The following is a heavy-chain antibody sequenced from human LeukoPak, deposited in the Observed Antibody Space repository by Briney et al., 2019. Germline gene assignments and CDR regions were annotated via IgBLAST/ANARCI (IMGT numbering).Heavy chain of an antibody. Sequence: GGSLRLSCAASGFTFDDYAMHWVRQAPGKGLVWVSRINSDGSSTEYADSVKGRFTISRDNAKNTLYLQMNSLRAEDTAVYYCARGWVPSDITMNWGQGTMVTVSS. D-gene: IGHD3-22*01. CDR2: INSDGSST. CDR1: GFTFDDYA. V-gene: IGHV3-74*01. CDR3: ARGWVPSDITMN. J-gene: IGHJ3*01.